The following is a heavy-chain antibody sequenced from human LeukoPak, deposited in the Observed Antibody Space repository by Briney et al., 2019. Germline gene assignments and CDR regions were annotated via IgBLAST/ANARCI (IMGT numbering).Heavy chain of an antibody. V-gene: IGHV4-38-2*01. J-gene: IGHJ4*02. CDR3: ARNDSSGYFDY. D-gene: IGHD3-22*01. CDR1: DYSISSGNY. Sequence: SSETLSLTCAVSDYSISSGNYWGWIRPPQGKGLEWIGSVYHSGSTHYSPSLKSRVTIAVDTSKNQFSLKLSSVTAADTAVYYCARNDSSGYFDYWGQGTLVTVSS. CDR2: VYHSGST.